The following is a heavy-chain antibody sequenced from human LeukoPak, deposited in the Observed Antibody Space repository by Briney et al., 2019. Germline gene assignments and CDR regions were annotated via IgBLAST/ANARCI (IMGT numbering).Heavy chain of an antibody. D-gene: IGHD2-15*01. CDR3: ARDILVVVAATPMYYFDY. CDR2: INHSGST. J-gene: IGHJ4*02. CDR1: GGSFSGDY. V-gene: IGHV4-34*01. Sequence: SETLSLTCAVYGGSFSGDYWSWIRQPPGKGLEWIGEINHSGSTNYNPSLKSRVTISVDTSKNQFSLKLSSVTAADTAVYYCARDILVVVAATPMYYFDYWGQGTLVTVSS.